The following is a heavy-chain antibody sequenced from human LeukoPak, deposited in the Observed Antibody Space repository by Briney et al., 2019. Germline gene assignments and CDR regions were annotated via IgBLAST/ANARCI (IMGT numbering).Heavy chain of an antibody. CDR3: ARETPEYYDFWSGYYTGIAHFDY. J-gene: IGHJ4*02. CDR1: GYTFTAYY. CDR2: ISAYNGNT. V-gene: IGHV1-18*04. D-gene: IGHD3-3*01. Sequence: ASVKVSCRASGYTFTAYYMHWVRQAPGQGLEWMGWISAYNGNTNYAQKLQGRVTMTTDTSTSTAYMELRSLRSDDTAVYYCARETPEYYDFWSGYYTGIAHFDYWGQGTLVTVSS.